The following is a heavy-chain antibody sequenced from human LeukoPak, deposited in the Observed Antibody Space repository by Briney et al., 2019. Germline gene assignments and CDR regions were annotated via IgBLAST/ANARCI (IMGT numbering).Heavy chain of an antibody. Sequence: QSGGSLRLSCAASGFTFSSFVMHWVRQAPGKGLEWVAVISYDGSNRYYADSVKSRFTISRDNSRNTLYLQMNSLRAEDTAVYYCAKAIAAAGTGFTVYYYYYGMDAWGKGTTVTVSS. CDR1: GFTFSSFV. CDR2: ISYDGSNR. D-gene: IGHD6-13*01. J-gene: IGHJ6*04. CDR3: AKAIAAAGTGFTVYYYYYGMDA. V-gene: IGHV3-30*18.